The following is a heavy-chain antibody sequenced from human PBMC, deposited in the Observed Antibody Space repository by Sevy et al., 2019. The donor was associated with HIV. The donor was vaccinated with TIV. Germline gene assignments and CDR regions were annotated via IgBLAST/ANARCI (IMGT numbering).Heavy chain of an antibody. CDR1: GYTLSEFS. CDR3: AVTKDYFDSSGSPFDY. D-gene: IGHD3-22*01. Sequence: ASVKVSCKVSGYTLSEFSMHWVRQAPAKGLEWMGSFDPEDGETIYAQNFQGRITMTEDTSTDTAYRELSSLRSEDTAVFYCAVTKDYFDSSGSPFDYWGQGTLVTVSS. V-gene: IGHV1-24*01. CDR2: FDPEDGET. J-gene: IGHJ4*02.